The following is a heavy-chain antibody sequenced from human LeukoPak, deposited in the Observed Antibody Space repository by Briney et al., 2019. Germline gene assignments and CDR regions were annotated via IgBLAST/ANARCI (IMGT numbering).Heavy chain of an antibody. J-gene: IGHJ4*02. CDR1: GGSISSGDYY. Sequence: PSETLSLTCTVSGGSISSGDYYWSWIRQPPGKGLEWIGYIYYSGSTYYNPSLKSRVTISVDTSKNQFSLKLSSVTAADTAVYYCARATLYGDYVLPFDYWGQGTLVTVSS. D-gene: IGHD4-17*01. V-gene: IGHV4-30-4*01. CDR3: ARATLYGDYVLPFDY. CDR2: IYYSGST.